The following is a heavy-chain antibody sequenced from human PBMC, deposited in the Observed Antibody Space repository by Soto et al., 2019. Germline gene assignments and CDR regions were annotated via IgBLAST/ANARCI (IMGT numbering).Heavy chain of an antibody. Sequence: QVQLVESGGGVVQPGRSLRLSCAASGFTFSSYGMHWVRQAPGKGLEWVAVISYDGSNKYYADSVKGRFTISRDNSKNTLYLQMNSLRAEDTVVYYCAKDPAGGYSYGSVGYFDLWGRGTLVTVSS. CDR1: GFTFSSYG. CDR3: AKDPAGGYSYGSVGYFDL. D-gene: IGHD5-18*01. CDR2: ISYDGSNK. J-gene: IGHJ2*01. V-gene: IGHV3-30*18.